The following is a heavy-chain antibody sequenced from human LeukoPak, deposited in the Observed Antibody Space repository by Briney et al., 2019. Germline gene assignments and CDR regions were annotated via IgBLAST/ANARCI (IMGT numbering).Heavy chain of an antibody. V-gene: IGHV3-11*04. Sequence: GGSLRLSCAASGFTFSDYYMSWIRQAPGKGLEWVSYISSSGSTIYYADSVKGRFTISRDNAKNSLYLQMNSLRAEDTAVYYCARDVYYGSGSYYNGWFDPWGQGTLVTVSS. CDR1: GFTFSDYY. J-gene: IGHJ5*02. D-gene: IGHD3-10*01. CDR3: ARDVYYGSGSYYNGWFDP. CDR2: ISSSGSTI.